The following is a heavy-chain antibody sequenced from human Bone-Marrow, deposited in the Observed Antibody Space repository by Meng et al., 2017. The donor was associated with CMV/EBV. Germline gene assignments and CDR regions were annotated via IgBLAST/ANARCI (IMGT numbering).Heavy chain of an antibody. V-gene: IGHV3-23*01. Sequence: GESLKISCAASGFTFSSYAMSWVRQAPGKGLEWVSAISGSGGSTYYADSVKGRFTISRDNSKNTLYLQMNSLRAEDTAVYYCAKLQSVVPAASDYWGQGTLVTVSS. J-gene: IGHJ4*02. CDR3: AKLQSVVPAASDY. CDR1: GFTFSSYA. CDR2: ISGSGGST. D-gene: IGHD2-2*01.